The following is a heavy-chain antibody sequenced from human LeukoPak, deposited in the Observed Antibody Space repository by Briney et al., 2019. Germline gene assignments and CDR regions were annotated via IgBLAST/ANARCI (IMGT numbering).Heavy chain of an antibody. Sequence: PSEALSLTCTVSGGSISSYYWSWIRQPPGKGLEWIGYIYYSGSTNYNPSLKSRVTISVDTSKNQFSLKLSSVTAADTAVYYCASRRGSIGYFDYWGQGTLVTVSS. V-gene: IGHV4-59*08. CDR1: GGSISSYY. CDR3: ASRRGSIGYFDY. J-gene: IGHJ4*02. CDR2: IYYSGST. D-gene: IGHD2-15*01.